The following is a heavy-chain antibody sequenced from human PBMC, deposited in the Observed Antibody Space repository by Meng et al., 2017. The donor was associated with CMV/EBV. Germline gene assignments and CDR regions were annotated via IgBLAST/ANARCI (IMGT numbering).Heavy chain of an antibody. CDR2: INSDGSST. CDR1: GFTFSSYG. Sequence: GESLKISCAASGFTFSSYGMHWVRQAPGKGLEWVSRINSDGSSTSYADSVKGRFTISRDNAKNTLYLQMNSLRAEDTAVYYCARALPLAPVGYYFDYWGQGTMVTVSS. CDR3: ARALPLAPVGYYFDY. V-gene: IGHV3-74*01. D-gene: IGHD3-10*01. J-gene: IGHJ4*02.